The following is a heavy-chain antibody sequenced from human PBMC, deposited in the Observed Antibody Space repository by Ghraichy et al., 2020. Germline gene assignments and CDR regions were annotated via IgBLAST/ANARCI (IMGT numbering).Heavy chain of an antibody. CDR3: ARGIWFGELLADNWFDP. CDR1: GYSISSGYY. J-gene: IGHJ5*02. D-gene: IGHD3-10*01. Sequence: ESLNISCTVSGYSISSGYYWGWIRQPPGKGLEWIGSIYHSGSTYYNPSLKSRVTISVDTSKNQFSLKLSSVTAADTAVYYCARGIWFGELLADNWFDPWGQGTLVTVSS. CDR2: IYHSGST. V-gene: IGHV4-38-2*02.